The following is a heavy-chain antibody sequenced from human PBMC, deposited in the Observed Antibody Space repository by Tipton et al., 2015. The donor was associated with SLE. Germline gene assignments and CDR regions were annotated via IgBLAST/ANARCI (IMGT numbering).Heavy chain of an antibody. CDR2: INHGGST. D-gene: IGHD2-2*01. CDR3: ARGPDIVVEPVVEDYYYYMDV. Sequence: TLSLTCAVYGGPFSGYQWIWIRQPPGKGLTWIGDINHGGSTNYNPSLESRLTISVDTSKKQFSLRLRSVTAADTAVYYCARGPDIVVEPVVEDYYYYMDVWGKGTTVTVSS. J-gene: IGHJ6*03. V-gene: IGHV4-34*01. CDR1: GGPFSGYQ.